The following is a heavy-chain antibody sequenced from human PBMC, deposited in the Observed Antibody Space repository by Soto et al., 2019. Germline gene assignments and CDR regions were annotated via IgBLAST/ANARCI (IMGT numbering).Heavy chain of an antibody. CDR2: INAGNGNT. CDR1: GYTFTSYA. CDR3: ASCPQNCITTSPCCLYFDY. Sequence: GASVKVSCKASGYTFTSYAIDWVRQAPGQRLEWMGWINAGNGNTKYSQKFQGRVTITRDTSASTAYMELSSLRSEDTAVYYCASCPQNCITTSPCCLYFDYWGQGTLVTVSS. V-gene: IGHV1-3*01. J-gene: IGHJ4*02. D-gene: IGHD2-2*01.